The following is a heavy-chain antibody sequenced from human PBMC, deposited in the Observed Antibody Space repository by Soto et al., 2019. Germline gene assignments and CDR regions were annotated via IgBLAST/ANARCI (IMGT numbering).Heavy chain of an antibody. CDR1: GSSISSGDYS. D-gene: IGHD4-17*01. V-gene: IGHV4-30-2*01. J-gene: IGHJ4*02. CDR2: IYPSGTT. CDR3: ARVADGDPLDY. Sequence: QLQLQESGSGLVKPSQTLSLTCGVSGSSISSGDYSWSWIRQPPGKGLEWIGHIYPSGTTYYNPSLKSRVTISADRSKNQFSLKLTSVTAADTAVYYCARVADGDPLDYWGQGTLVTVSS.